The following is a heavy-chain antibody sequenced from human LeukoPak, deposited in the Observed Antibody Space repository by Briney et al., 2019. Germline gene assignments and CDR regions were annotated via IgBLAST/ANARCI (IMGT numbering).Heavy chain of an antibody. V-gene: IGHV4-59*01. Sequence: SETLSLTCTVSGGSIISYYWSWIRQPPGKGLEWIAYIYYSGSTNYNPSLKSRVTISVDTSKNQFSLILSSVTAADTAVYYCARDRGAEGADADAFDIWGQGTMVTVSS. CDR3: ARDRGAEGADADAFDI. CDR2: IYYSGST. CDR1: GGSIISYY. D-gene: IGHD3-10*01. J-gene: IGHJ3*02.